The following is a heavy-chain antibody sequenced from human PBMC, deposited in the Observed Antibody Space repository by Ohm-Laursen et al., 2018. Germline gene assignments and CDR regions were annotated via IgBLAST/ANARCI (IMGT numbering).Heavy chain of an antibody. Sequence: SLRLSCAASGFTFSDYYMSWVRQAPGKGLEWVSYTSSSGSTIYYADSVKGRFTISRDNAKNSLYLQMNSLRAEDTAAYYCAIRYCSSTSCGYYYGMDVWGQGTTVTVSS. CDR3: AIRYCSSTSCGYYYGMDV. J-gene: IGHJ6*02. CDR2: TSSSGSTI. CDR1: GFTFSDYY. V-gene: IGHV3-11*01. D-gene: IGHD2-2*01.